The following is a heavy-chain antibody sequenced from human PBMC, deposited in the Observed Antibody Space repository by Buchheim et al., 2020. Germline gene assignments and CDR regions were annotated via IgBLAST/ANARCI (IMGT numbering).Heavy chain of an antibody. CDR2: ISYDGSNK. Sequence: QVQLVESGGGVVQPGRSLRLSCAASGFTFSIYAMHWVRQAPGKGLEWVAVISYDGSNKHYADSVKGRFTISRDNSKNKLYLQMNSLRAEDTAVYYCARVIELELLGGGYRMDVWGQGTT. J-gene: IGHJ6*02. D-gene: IGHD1-7*01. CDR3: ARVIELELLGGGYRMDV. V-gene: IGHV3-30-3*01. CDR1: GFTFSIYA.